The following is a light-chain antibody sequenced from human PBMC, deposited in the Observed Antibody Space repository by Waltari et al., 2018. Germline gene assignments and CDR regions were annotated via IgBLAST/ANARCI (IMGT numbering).Light chain of an antibody. Sequence: QLVLTQSPSASASLGASVKLTCTLSSGHSSYAIAWHQQQPETGPRYLMKLNSDGSHSKGDGIPDRFSGSSSGAERYLTISSLQSEDGADYYCQTWGTGIWVFGGGTKLTVL. CDR2: LNSDGSH. V-gene: IGLV4-69*01. J-gene: IGLJ3*02. CDR3: QTWGTGIWV. CDR1: SGHSSYA.